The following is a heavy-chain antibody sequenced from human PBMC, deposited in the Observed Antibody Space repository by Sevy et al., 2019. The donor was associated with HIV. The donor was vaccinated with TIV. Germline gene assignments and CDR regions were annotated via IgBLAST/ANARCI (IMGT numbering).Heavy chain of an antibody. J-gene: IGHJ4*02. CDR3: GREGGTKPHDY. D-gene: IGHD3-16*01. V-gene: IGHV3-23*01. CDR1: GFTFSKYS. CDR2: LSFGCGEI. Sequence: GGSLRLSCAASGFTFSKYSMSWVRQPPGKGLEWVSTLSFGCGEINYADSVKGRFTISRDNSKSSVYLQMNNLRPEDTGVYYCGREGGTKPHDYWGQGTLVTVSS.